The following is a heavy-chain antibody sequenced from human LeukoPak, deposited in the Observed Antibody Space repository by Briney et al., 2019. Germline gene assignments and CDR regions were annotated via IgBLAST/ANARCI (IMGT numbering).Heavy chain of an antibody. V-gene: IGHV3-74*01. J-gene: IGHJ4*02. Sequence: GESLRLSCAASGFTFSSFWMHWVRQSPGKGLEWVSRISDDGTHTGYADSVKGRFTISRDNAKNTLYLQMNSLRADDTAVYYCTRVFATGPSFHYWGQGTLVTVSS. CDR1: GFTFSSFW. D-gene: IGHD3-9*01. CDR3: TRVFATGPSFHY. CDR2: ISDDGTHT.